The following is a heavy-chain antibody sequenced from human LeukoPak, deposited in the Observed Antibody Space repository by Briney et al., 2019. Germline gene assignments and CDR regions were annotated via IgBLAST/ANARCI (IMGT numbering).Heavy chain of an antibody. CDR1: GYTFTSYD. CDR2: MNPNSGNT. D-gene: IGHD3-22*01. V-gene: IGHV1-8*01. Sequence: ASVKVSCKASGYTFTSYDINWVRQATGQGLEWMGWMNPNSGNTGYAQKFQGRVTMTTNTSISTAYMELSSLRSDDTAVYYCARVNYYDSSGYLDAFDIWGQGTMVTVSS. J-gene: IGHJ3*02. CDR3: ARVNYYDSSGYLDAFDI.